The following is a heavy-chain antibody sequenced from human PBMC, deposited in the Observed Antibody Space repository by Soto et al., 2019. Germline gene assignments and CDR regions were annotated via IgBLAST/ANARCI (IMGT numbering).Heavy chain of an antibody. CDR2: IKSKALGGTT. Sequence: GGSLRLSCAGSGFAFNNALINWVRQAPGKGLEWVGRIKSKALGGTTDFAAPVRGRFAITRDDSRNMAYMQMNSLNTEDTAVHYCTTDSYSTMIEVRFDYWGHGTLVTVSS. CDR3: TTDSYSTMIEVRFDY. D-gene: IGHD3-22*01. J-gene: IGHJ4*01. V-gene: IGHV3-15*07. CDR1: GFAFNNAL.